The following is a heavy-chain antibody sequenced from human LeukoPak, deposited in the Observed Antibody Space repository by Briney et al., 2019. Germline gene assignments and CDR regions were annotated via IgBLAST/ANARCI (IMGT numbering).Heavy chain of an antibody. CDR3: ARGVTPLLWFGSFDY. CDR1: GFTFSSHA. J-gene: IGHJ4*02. CDR2: ISYDGSNK. D-gene: IGHD3-10*01. V-gene: IGHV3-30-3*01. Sequence: PGGSLRLSCAASGFTFSSHAMHWVRQAPGKGLEWVAVISYDGSNKYYADSVKGRFTISRDNSKNTLYLQMNSLRAEDTAVYYCARGVTPLLWFGSFDYWGQGTLVTVSS.